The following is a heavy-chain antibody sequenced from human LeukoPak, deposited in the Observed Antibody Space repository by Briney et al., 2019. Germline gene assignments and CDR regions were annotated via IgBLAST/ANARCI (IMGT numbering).Heavy chain of an antibody. J-gene: IGHJ4*02. CDR3: ASEYSSSWYVAY. Sequence: PSETLSLTCTVSGGSISSSSYYWGWIRQPPGKGLEWIGSIYYSGSTYYNPSLKSRVTISVDTSKNQFSLKLSSVTAADTAVYYCASEYSSSWYVAYWGQGTLVTDSS. D-gene: IGHD6-13*01. CDR2: IYYSGST. V-gene: IGHV4-39*01. CDR1: GGSISSSSYY.